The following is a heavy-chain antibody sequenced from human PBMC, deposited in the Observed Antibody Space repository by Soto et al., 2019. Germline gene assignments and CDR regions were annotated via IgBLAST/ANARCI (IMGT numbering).Heavy chain of an antibody. V-gene: IGHV1-3*01. Sequence: QVQLVQSGAEVKKPGASVKVSCKASGYSFTSHAMHWVRQAPGQRLEWMGWINAGNGNTKYSQKFQGRVTITRDTSASTAYMELSSLRSEDTAVYYCLGYCSGGNCYSRGYWGQGTLVTVSS. J-gene: IGHJ4*02. CDR2: INAGNGNT. CDR3: LGYCSGGNCYSRGY. CDR1: GYSFTSHA. D-gene: IGHD2-15*01.